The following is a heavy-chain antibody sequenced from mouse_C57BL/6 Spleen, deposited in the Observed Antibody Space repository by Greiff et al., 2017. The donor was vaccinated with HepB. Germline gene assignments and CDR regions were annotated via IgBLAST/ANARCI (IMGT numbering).Heavy chain of an antibody. V-gene: IGHV1-52*01. CDR3: AREDTTVVARYFDV. Sequence: QVQLQQPGAELVRPGSSVKLSCKASGYTFTSYWMHWVKQRPIQGLEWIGNIDPSDSETHYNQKFKDKATLTVDKSSSTAYLQLSHLTSEDSAVYYCAREDTTVVARYFDVWGTGTTVTVSS. D-gene: IGHD1-1*01. CDR1: GYTFTSYW. CDR2: IDPSDSET. J-gene: IGHJ1*03.